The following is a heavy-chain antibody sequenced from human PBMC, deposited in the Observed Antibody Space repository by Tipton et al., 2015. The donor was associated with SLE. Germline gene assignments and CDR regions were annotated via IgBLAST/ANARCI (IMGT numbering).Heavy chain of an antibody. V-gene: IGHV4-31*03. D-gene: IGHD2-15*01. J-gene: IGHJ4*02. CDR2: IYYSGSN. Sequence: TLSLTCTVSGGSISSGGYYWSWLRQHPGKGLEWIGYIYYSGSNYYNPSLKSRVTISVDTSKNQFSLKLSSVTAADTAVYYCARPRGYCSGGSCPGYFDYWGQGTLVTVSS. CDR3: ARPRGYCSGGSCPGYFDY. CDR1: GGSISSGGYY.